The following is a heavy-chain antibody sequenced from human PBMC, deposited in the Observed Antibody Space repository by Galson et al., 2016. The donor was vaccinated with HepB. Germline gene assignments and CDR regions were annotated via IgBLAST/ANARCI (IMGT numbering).Heavy chain of an antibody. V-gene: IGHV3-74*03. J-gene: IGHJ5*02. CDR2: LNSDGISA. D-gene: IGHD3-3*01. CDR3: ARGGYDFWSGYAPSTNWFDP. Sequence: SLRLSCAASGFTFNSHWMHRVRQAPGKGLVWVSRLNSDGISATYADSVKGRFTISRDNARNTLYLQMNSLRAEDTAVHYCARGGYDFWSGYAPSTNWFDPWGQGTLVTVSS. CDR1: GFTFNSHW.